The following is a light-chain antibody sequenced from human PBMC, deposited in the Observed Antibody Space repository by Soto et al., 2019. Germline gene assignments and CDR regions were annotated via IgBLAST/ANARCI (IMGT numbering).Light chain of an antibody. V-gene: IGKV3-11*01. J-gene: IGKJ4*01. CDR1: QSVSNY. CDR2: SAS. Sequence: DIVLTQSPATLSLSPGERATLCCRASQSVSNYLAWYQQKPGQAPRLLIYSASKRATGIPARFSGSGSGTDFTLTISSLDPEDFAFYYCQQRDSWPLTFGGGTKVDI. CDR3: QQRDSWPLT.